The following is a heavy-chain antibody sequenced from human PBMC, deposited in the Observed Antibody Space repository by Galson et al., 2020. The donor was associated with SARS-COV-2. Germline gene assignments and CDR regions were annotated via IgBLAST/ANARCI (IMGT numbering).Heavy chain of an antibody. J-gene: IGHJ4*02. CDR1: GYTITSYD. V-gene: IGHV1-8*01. Sequence: DSVKVSCKASGYTITSYDINWVRQANGQGLKWMGWMNPNSGNTGYAQKFQGRVTMTRNTSISTAYMELSSLRSEDTAVYYCARGSYLVGYTGSTDYWGQGTLVTVSS. CDR2: MNPNSGNT. CDR3: ARGSYLVGYTGSTDY. D-gene: IGHD3-16*02.